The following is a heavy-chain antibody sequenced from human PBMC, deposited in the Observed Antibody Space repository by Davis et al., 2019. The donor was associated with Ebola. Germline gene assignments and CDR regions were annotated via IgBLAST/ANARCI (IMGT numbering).Heavy chain of an antibody. J-gene: IGHJ3*02. CDR2: ISYDGSNK. V-gene: IGHV3-30*18. CDR1: GFTFSSYG. Sequence: PGGSLRLSCAASGFTFSSYGMHWVRQAPGKGLEWVAVISYDGSNKYYADSVKGRFTISRDNSKNTLYLQMNSLRAEDTAVYYCAKDLPGSYSDAFDIWGQGTMVTVSS. D-gene: IGHD1-26*01. CDR3: AKDLPGSYSDAFDI.